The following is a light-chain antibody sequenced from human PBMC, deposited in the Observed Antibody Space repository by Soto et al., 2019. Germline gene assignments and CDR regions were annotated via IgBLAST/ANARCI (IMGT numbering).Light chain of an antibody. CDR3: QQSYGTPQIT. Sequence: DIQMTQSPSSLSASVGNRVSITCRASQSINRYLNWYQHKPGKAPKLLIYAASSLQSGVPSRFSGSGSGTDFTLTISSLQPGDFATYYCQQSYGTPQITFGGGTKVDIK. CDR2: AAS. V-gene: IGKV1-39*01. CDR1: QSINRY. J-gene: IGKJ4*01.